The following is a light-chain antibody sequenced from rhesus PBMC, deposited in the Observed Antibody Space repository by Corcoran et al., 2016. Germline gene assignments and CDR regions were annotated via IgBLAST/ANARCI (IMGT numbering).Light chain of an antibody. Sequence: EIVLTQSPATLSLSPGERATLSCRASQSVSSTLAWYQQKPGPVPRLLIFGASGRAAGFPDRFSGSGSGTDFTLTISSLEPEDVAVYYCQQYSNWPLTFGGGTKVEIK. CDR1: QSVSST. J-gene: IGKJ4*01. CDR3: QQYSNWPLT. CDR2: GAS. V-gene: IGKV3-42*01.